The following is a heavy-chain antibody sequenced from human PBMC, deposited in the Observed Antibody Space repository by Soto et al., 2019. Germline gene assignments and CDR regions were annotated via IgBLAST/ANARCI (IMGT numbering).Heavy chain of an antibody. Sequence: QVQLVQSGAEVKKPGSSVKVSCKASGGTFSSYTISWVRQAPGQGLEWMGRIIPILGIANYAQKFQVRVTITADKATSTAYMELSSLRSEDTAVYYCARGIMTYYDGSGSSDDAFDIWGQGTMVTVSS. CDR2: IIPILGIA. V-gene: IGHV1-69*02. J-gene: IGHJ3*02. CDR3: ARGIMTYYDGSGSSDDAFDI. D-gene: IGHD3-10*01. CDR1: GGTFSSYT.